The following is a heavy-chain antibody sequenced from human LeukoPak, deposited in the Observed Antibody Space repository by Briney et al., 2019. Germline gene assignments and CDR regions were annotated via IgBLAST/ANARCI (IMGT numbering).Heavy chain of an antibody. CDR3: AKVGGSPTNFDY. D-gene: IGHD1-26*01. Sequence: PGGSLRLSCAASGFTFGSYAMSWVRQAPGKGLEWVSAISGSGGSTYYADSVKGRFTISRDNSKNTLYLQMNSLRAEDTAIYYCAKVGGSPTNFDYWGQGTLVTVSS. J-gene: IGHJ4*02. CDR2: ISGSGGST. CDR1: GFTFGSYA. V-gene: IGHV3-23*01.